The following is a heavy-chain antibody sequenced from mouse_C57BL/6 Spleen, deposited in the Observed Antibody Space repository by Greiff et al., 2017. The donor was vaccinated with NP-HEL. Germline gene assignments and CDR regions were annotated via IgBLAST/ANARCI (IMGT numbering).Heavy chain of an antibody. J-gene: IGHJ3*01. D-gene: IGHD4-1*01. V-gene: IGHV1-59*01. CDR2: IDPSDSYT. CDR1: GYTFTSYW. Sequence: VQLQQPGAELVRPGTSVKLSCKASGYTFTSYWMHWVKQRPGQGLEWIGVIDPSDSYTNYNQKFKGKATLTVDTSSSTAYMQLSSLTSEDSAVYYCARGSDWDGFAYWGQGTLVTVSA. CDR3: ARGSDWDGFAY.